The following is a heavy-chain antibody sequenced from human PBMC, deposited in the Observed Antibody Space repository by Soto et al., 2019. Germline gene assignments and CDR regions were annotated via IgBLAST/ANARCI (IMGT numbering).Heavy chain of an antibody. Sequence: GASVKVSCKTSGYTFTYYALHWVRQAPGQGLEWMAWINTGNGNTKYSQNLQDRFIITRDTSATTLYMELSALRSEDTAVYYCVRFSGTPVWGQGTLVTVSS. V-gene: IGHV1-3*04. CDR3: VRFSGTPV. CDR2: INTGNGNT. CDR1: GYTFTYYA. D-gene: IGHD1-1*01. J-gene: IGHJ4*02.